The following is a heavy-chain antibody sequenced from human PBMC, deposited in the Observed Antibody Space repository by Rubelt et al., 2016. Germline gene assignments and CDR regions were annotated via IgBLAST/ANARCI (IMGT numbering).Heavy chain of an antibody. CDR2: ISYDGSNK. CDR1: GFTFSSYA. V-gene: IGHV3-30*04. J-gene: IGHJ4*02. D-gene: IGHD3-3*01. Sequence: GRSLRLSCAASGFTFSSYAMHWVRQAPGKGLEWVAVISYDGSNKYYADSVKGRFTISRDNSKNTLYLQMNSLRAEDTAVYYCAKDFSRGSRSVEYYDFWRTNYYFDYWGQGTLVTVSS. CDR3: AKDFSRGSRSVEYYDFWRTNYYFDY.